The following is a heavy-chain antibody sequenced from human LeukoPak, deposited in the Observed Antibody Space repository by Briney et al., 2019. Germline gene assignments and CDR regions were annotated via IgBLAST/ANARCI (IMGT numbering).Heavy chain of an antibody. CDR3: ARAFVSFLGNYYYGMDV. Sequence: SETLSLTCAVSGGSISSSNWWSWVRQPPGKGLEWIGEIYHSGSTNYNPSLKSRVTISVDTSKNQFSLKLSSVTAADTAVYYCARAFVSFLGNYYYGMDVWGQGTTVTVSS. J-gene: IGHJ6*02. CDR1: GGSISSSNW. V-gene: IGHV4-4*02. CDR2: IYHSGST. D-gene: IGHD3-16*01.